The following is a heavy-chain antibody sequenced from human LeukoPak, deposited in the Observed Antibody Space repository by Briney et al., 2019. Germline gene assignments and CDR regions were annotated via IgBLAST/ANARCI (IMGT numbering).Heavy chain of an antibody. Sequence: TGGPLRLSCAASGFTFSSPWWSWVAQAPERGLEGFGRIKTKTDGGTTDYAAPVKGRFTISRDDSKDTLYLQMNSLKSDDTAVYYCANIFGGNSHRSDYWGQGTLVTVSS. CDR2: IKTKTDGGTT. J-gene: IGHJ4*02. V-gene: IGHV3-15*01. D-gene: IGHD4-23*01. CDR1: GFTFSSPW. CDR3: ANIFGGNSHRSDY.